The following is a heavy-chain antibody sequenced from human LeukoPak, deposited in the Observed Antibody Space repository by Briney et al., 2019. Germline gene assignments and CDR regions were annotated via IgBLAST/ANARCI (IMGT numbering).Heavy chain of an antibody. J-gene: IGHJ4*02. V-gene: IGHV4-59*08. CDR3: ARHEKLGQFDY. D-gene: IGHD3-10*01. CDR1: GGSISSYY. Sequence: LETLCLTCTVSGGSISSYYWSWIRQPPGKGLEWIGYVYYSGSANYNPSLKSRVTISVDTSKNQFSLKLSSVTAADTAVYYCARHEKLGQFDYWGQGTLVTVSS. CDR2: VYYSGSA.